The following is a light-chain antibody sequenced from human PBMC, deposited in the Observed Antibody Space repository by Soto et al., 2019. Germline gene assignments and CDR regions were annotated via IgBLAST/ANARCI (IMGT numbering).Light chain of an antibody. CDR2: KNN. J-gene: IGLJ1*01. Sequence: QAVVTQPPSASGTPGQRVTISCSGSSSNIGGHYVYWYQHLPGAAPKLLIYKNNQRPSGVPDRCSGSKSGTSDSLAISGLRPADEADYYCAAWDDSLSVAYVFGTGTKLTVL. CDR3: AAWDDSLSVAYV. CDR1: SSNIGGHY. V-gene: IGLV1-47*01.